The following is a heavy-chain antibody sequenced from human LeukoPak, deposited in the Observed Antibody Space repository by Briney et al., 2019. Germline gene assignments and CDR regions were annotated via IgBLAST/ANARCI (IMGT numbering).Heavy chain of an antibody. CDR3: ARADGSVAGAPSGH. CDR1: GFTFSSYA. V-gene: IGHV3-30-3*01. CDR2: ISYDGSDK. J-gene: IGHJ4*02. D-gene: IGHD6-19*01. Sequence: PGGSLRLSCAASGFTFSSYAMHWVRQAPGKGLEWVAIISYDGSDKYYADSVKGRLTISRDNSKSTLYLQMISLRTEDTAVYYCARADGSVAGAPSGHWGQGTLVTVSS.